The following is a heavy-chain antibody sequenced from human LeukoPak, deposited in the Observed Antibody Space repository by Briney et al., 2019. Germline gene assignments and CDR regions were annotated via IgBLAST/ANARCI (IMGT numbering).Heavy chain of an antibody. J-gene: IGHJ1*01. V-gene: IGHV3-74*01. D-gene: IGHD3-22*01. Sequence: GGSLRLSCAASGFTFSTYWMHWVRQAPGKGLVWVSRINIDGSSTFYADSVKGRFTVSRDNSQNTLYLQLNSLRAEDTAVYYCAKRDYYDSSGFSPLFQHWGQGTLVTVSS. CDR2: INIDGSST. CDR3: AKRDYYDSSGFSPLFQH. CDR1: GFTFSTYW.